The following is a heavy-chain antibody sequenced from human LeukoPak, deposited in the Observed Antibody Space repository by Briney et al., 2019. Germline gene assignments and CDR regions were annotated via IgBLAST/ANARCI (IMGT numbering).Heavy chain of an antibody. J-gene: IGHJ3*02. CDR1: GFTFSSYG. V-gene: IGHV3-30*18. Sequence: PGGSLRLSCAASGFTFSSYGMHWVRQAPGKGLEWVAVISYDGSNKYYADSVKGRFTISRDNSKNTLYLQMNSLRAEDTAVYYCAKDKREGGYDYQDAFDIWGQGTMVTVSS. D-gene: IGHD5-12*01. CDR2: ISYDGSNK. CDR3: AKDKREGGYDYQDAFDI.